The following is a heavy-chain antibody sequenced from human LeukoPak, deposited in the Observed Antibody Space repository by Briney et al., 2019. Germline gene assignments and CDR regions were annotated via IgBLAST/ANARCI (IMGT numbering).Heavy chain of an antibody. Sequence: ASVKVSCKVSGYTLTELSMHWVRQAPGKGLEWMGGFDPEDGETIYAQKLQGRVTMTEDTSTDTAYMELSSLRSEDTAVYYCARDRDDSSGYYRETLFDYWGQGTLVTVSS. J-gene: IGHJ4*02. V-gene: IGHV1-24*01. D-gene: IGHD3-22*01. CDR3: ARDRDDSSGYYRETLFDY. CDR2: FDPEDGET. CDR1: GYTLTELS.